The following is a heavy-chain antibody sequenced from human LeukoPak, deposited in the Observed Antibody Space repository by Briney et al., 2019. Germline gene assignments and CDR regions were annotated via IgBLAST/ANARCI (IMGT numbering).Heavy chain of an antibody. Sequence: PSETLSLTCTVSGGSISSGGYYWSWIRQHPGKGLEWIGYIYYSGSTYYNPSLKSRVTISVDTSKNQFSLKLSSVTAADTAVYYCARDRFGESYFDYWGQGTLVTVSS. D-gene: IGHD3-10*01. V-gene: IGHV4-31*03. CDR2: IYYSGST. CDR3: ARDRFGESYFDY. CDR1: GGSISSGGYY. J-gene: IGHJ4*02.